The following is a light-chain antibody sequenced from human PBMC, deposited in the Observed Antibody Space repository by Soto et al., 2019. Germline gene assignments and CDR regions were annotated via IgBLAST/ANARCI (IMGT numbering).Light chain of an antibody. CDR3: QQSLSTPQT. J-gene: IGKJ1*01. Sequence: DIQMTQSPSSLSASVGDRVTITCRASQSIVTYLNWYQQRPGKAPKLLISGASSLQSGVPSRFSGGGSVSDFTLTISSLQPEDFATYYCQQSLSTPQTFGQGTKVEIK. CDR1: QSIVTY. V-gene: IGKV1-39*01. CDR2: GAS.